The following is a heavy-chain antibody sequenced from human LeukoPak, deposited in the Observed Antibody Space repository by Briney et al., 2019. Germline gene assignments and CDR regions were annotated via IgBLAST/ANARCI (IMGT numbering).Heavy chain of an antibody. V-gene: IGHV4-61*02. CDR2: IHSSGST. CDR1: GGSISSGGYY. CDR3: ARDQTYSGSGIYTYFDY. J-gene: IGHJ4*02. D-gene: IGHD3-10*01. Sequence: TSETLSLTCTVSGGSISSGGYYWSWIRQPAGKGLEYLGRIHSSGSTNYNPSLTSRVTISRDTSKNHYSLKLSSVTATDTAVYYCARDQTYSGSGIYTYFDYWGQGILVTVSS.